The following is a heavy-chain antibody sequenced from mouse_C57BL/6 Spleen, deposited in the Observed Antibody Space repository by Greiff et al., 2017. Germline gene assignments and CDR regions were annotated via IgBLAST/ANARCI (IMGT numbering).Heavy chain of an antibody. CDR2: IRNKANNHAT. Sequence: EVHLVESGGGLVQPGGSMKLSCAASGFTFSDAWMDWVRQSPEKGLEWVAEIRNKANNHATYYAESVKGRFTISRDDSKSSVYLQMNSLRAEDTGIYYCTGVYSNYYFDYWGQGTTLTVSS. CDR1: GFTFSDAW. V-gene: IGHV6-6*01. J-gene: IGHJ2*01. D-gene: IGHD2-5*01. CDR3: TGVYSNYYFDY.